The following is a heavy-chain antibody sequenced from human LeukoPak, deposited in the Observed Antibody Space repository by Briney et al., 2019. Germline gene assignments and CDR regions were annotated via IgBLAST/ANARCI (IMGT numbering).Heavy chain of an antibody. CDR2: IWYDGSNK. V-gene: IGHV3-33*08. Sequence: GGSLRLSCAASGFIFSSYGMHWVRPAPGKGLEWVAVIWYDGSNKYYADSVKGRFTISRGNSKNTLYLQMNSLRAEDTAVYYCARGTPSGSYHPFDYWGQGTLVTVSS. CDR1: GFIFSSYG. D-gene: IGHD1-26*01. CDR3: ARGTPSGSYHPFDY. J-gene: IGHJ4*02.